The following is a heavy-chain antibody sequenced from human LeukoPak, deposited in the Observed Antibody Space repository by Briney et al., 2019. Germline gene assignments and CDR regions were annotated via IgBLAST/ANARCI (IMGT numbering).Heavy chain of an antibody. V-gene: IGHV1-2*02. CDR1: GYTFTGYY. D-gene: IGHD2-15*01. CDR3: ARVVVVAATPIGIDY. Sequence: ASVTLSCKASGYTFTGYYMHWVRQAPGQGLEWMGWINPNSGGTNYAQKFQGRVAMTRDTSISKAYMELSRLRSDDTAVYYCARVVVVAATPIGIDYWGRGTLVTVSS. CDR2: INPNSGGT. J-gene: IGHJ4*02.